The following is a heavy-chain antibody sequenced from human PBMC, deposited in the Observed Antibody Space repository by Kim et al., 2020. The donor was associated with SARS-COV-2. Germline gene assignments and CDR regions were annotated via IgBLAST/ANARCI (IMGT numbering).Heavy chain of an antibody. V-gene: IGHV3-21*01. CDR3: ARVGVVVPAAIAGGIDY. J-gene: IGHJ4*02. Sequence: VKGRFTISRDNAKNSLYLQMNSLRAEDTAVYYCARVGVVVPAAIAGGIDYWGQGTLVTVSS. D-gene: IGHD2-2*01.